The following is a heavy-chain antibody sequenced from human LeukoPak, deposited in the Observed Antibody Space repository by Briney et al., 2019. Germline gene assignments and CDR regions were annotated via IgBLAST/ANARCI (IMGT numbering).Heavy chain of an antibody. J-gene: IGHJ4*02. CDR2: INHSGST. D-gene: IGHD3-3*01. CDR3: AREGVTIFGVVNESPLFDY. Sequence: SETLSLTCAVYGGSFSGYYWSWIRQPPGKGLEWIGEINHSGSTNYNPSLKSRVTISVDTSKNQFSLKLSSVTAADTAVYYCAREGVTIFGVVNESPLFDYWGQGTLVTVSS. V-gene: IGHV4-34*01. CDR1: GGSFSGYY.